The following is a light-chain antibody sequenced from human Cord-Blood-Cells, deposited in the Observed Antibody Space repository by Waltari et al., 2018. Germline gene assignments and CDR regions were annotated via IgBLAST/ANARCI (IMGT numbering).Light chain of an antibody. CDR3: QAWDSSTGV. J-gene: IGLJ1*01. V-gene: IGLV3-1*01. CDR1: TSGTKY. CDR2: QDS. Sequence: YELTKPLSDPLPPGQTATITCSVDTSGTKYACWYQQKPGQSPVLVIYQDSKRPSGIPERFSGSNSGNTATLTISGTQAMDEADYYCQAWDSSTGVFGTGTKVTVL.